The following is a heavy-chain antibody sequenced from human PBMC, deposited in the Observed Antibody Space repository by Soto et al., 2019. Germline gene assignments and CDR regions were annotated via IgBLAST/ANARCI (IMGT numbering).Heavy chain of an antibody. Sequence: EVQLVQSGGEVKKPGESLKISCKGYGYSFSAYSIGWVRQMPGKGLEWMGIIYPADSDTRYSPSFQGQVTISADKSINTAYLQGSSLKASDTAMYYCARRCYTTMPCDGAFDIWGQGTMVTVSS. D-gene: IGHD3-16*02. CDR2: IYPADSDT. CDR1: GYSFSAYS. V-gene: IGHV5-51*01. J-gene: IGHJ3*02. CDR3: ARRCYTTMPCDGAFDI.